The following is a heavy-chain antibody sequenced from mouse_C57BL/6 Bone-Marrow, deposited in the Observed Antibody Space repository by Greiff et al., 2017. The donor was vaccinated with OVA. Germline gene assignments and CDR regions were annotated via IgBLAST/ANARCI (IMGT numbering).Heavy chain of an antibody. V-gene: IGHV3-8*01. Sequence: DVKLQESGPGLAKPSQSLSLTCSATGYSITSDYWTWIRQSPGNTLEYMGYISYSGSTYYTPSLKSRLSITRDTSTNQYYLQLKSVTTEDTATYDWARSRLWLRLGLDYWGQGTTLTVSS. CDR2: ISYSGST. CDR3: ARSRLWLRLGLDY. D-gene: IGHD2-2*01. J-gene: IGHJ2*01. CDR1: GYSITSDY.